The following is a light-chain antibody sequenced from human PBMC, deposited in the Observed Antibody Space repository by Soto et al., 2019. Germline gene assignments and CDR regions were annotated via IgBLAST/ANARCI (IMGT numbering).Light chain of an antibody. CDR3: QQRSDWPPT. J-gene: IGKJ1*01. Sequence: EIVLTQSPATLSLSPGERATLSCRASQTVGSYLAWFRQTPGQTPRLLIYDTSIRATGVPARFSGSGSGTDFTLTISSLEAEDFAIYYCQQRSDWPPTFGQRTKVDIK. CDR1: QTVGSY. CDR2: DTS. V-gene: IGKV3-11*01.